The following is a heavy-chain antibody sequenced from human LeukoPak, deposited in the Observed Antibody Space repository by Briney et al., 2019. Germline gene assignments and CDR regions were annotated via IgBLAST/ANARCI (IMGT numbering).Heavy chain of an antibody. CDR1: GFTLNSYC. Sequence: GGSLRLSCAASGFTLNSYCMSWVRLAPGKGLEWVSHIKQDGSEKYYVDSVKGRFTISKDNTKNSLYLQMNSLRAEDTAVYYCARDSPQFFDYWGQGTLVTVSS. CDR3: ARDSPQFFDY. V-gene: IGHV3-7*01. J-gene: IGHJ4*02. CDR2: IKQDGSEK.